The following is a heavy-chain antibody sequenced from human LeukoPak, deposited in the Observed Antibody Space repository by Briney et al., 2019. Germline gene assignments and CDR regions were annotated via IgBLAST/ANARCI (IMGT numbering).Heavy chain of an antibody. CDR2: IYYIGST. V-gene: IGHV4-59*01. Sequence: PSETLSLPCTVSGGPISSYYWSWIRQPPGKGLGGIGYIYYIGSTNYNPSLKSRVTISVDTSKNQFSLKLSSVTAADTAVYYCARVGVGATRGSGGTFLNWFDPWGQGTLVTVSS. J-gene: IGHJ5*02. D-gene: IGHD1-26*01. CDR1: GGPISSYY. CDR3: ARVGVGATRGSGGTFLNWFDP.